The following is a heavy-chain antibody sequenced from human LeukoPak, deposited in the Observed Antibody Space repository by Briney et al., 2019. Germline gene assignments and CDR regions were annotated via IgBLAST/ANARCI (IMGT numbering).Heavy chain of an antibody. Sequence: GGSLRLSCAASGFTFSSYAMNWVRQAPGKGLEWVSGISGSGGSTSYTDSVKGRFTISRDNSKNTLYLQMNSLRAEDTAVYYCAKRGILTAYSSFDYWGQGTLVTVSS. V-gene: IGHV3-23*01. D-gene: IGHD3-9*01. CDR3: AKRGILTAYSSFDY. CDR1: GFTFSSYA. J-gene: IGHJ4*02. CDR2: ISGSGGST.